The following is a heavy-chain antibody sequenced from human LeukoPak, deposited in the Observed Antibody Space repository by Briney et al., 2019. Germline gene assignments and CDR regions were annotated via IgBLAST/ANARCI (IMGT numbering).Heavy chain of an antibody. CDR2: IWYDGSNK. CDR1: GFTFNNYG. D-gene: IGHD3-10*01. Sequence: PGGSLGLSCAASGFTFNNYGMHWVRQAPGKGLEWVAVIWYDGSNKYYADSVKGRFIISRDNSKNTLYLQINSLRAEDTAVYYCARDLRPLSGSYFQPDYWGQGTLVTVSS. J-gene: IGHJ4*02. V-gene: IGHV3-33*01. CDR3: ARDLRPLSGSYFQPDY.